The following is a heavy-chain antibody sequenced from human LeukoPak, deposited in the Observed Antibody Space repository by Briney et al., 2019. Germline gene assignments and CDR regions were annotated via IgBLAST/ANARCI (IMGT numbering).Heavy chain of an antibody. V-gene: IGHV3-30*18. CDR1: GFTFSSYE. CDR2: ISCDGSDK. J-gene: IGHJ3*02. Sequence: GGSLRLSCAASGFTFSSYEMNWVRQAPGKGLEWVAIISCDGSDKYYADSVKGRFTISRDNSKNTLYLQMNSLRAEDTAVFYCAKLSAPGGNYYDRSGYSFPDPFDIWGQGTMVTVSS. D-gene: IGHD3-22*01. CDR3: AKLSAPGGNYYDRSGYSFPDPFDI.